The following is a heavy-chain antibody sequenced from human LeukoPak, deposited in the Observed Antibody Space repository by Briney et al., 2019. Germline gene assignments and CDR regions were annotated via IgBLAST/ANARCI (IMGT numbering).Heavy chain of an antibody. D-gene: IGHD3-10*01. V-gene: IGHV3-23*01. CDR2: ISGSGGST. Sequence: GGSLRLSCAASGFTFNSYGMSWVRQAPGKGLERVSAISGSGGSTYYADSVKGRFTISRDNSKNTLYLQMNSLRAEDTAVYYCAKDRGIISDYWGQGTLSPSPQ. CDR1: GFTFNSYG. J-gene: IGHJ4*02. CDR3: AKDRGIISDY.